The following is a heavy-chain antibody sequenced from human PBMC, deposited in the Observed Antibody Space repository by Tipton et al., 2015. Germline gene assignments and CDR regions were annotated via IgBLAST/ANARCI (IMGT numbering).Heavy chain of an antibody. CDR1: GFTFSGYS. V-gene: IGHV3-33*08. CDR3: ARENSVAATRSFDY. CDR2: AWSDGINR. D-gene: IGHD6-19*01. J-gene: IGHJ4*02. Sequence: RSLRLSCVASGFTFSGYSMHWLRQAPGKGPEWVAAAWSDGINRYDGDSVKGRLTVSRDNSKNTLYLQMNSLRAEDTAVYYCARENSVAATRSFDYWGQGTQVTVSS.